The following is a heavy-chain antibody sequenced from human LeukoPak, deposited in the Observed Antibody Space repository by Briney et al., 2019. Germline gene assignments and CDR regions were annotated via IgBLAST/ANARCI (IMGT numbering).Heavy chain of an antibody. D-gene: IGHD1-14*01. V-gene: IGHV2-70*11. Sequence: SGPTLVNPTQTLTLTCTFSGFSLSTSGMCVSWIRQPPGKALEWLARIDWDDDKYYSTSLKTRLTISKHTSKNQVVLTMTNMDPVDTATYYCARIHVAGNNVDYWGQGTLVTVSS. CDR3: ARIHVAGNNVDY. J-gene: IGHJ4*02. CDR1: GFSLSTSGMC. CDR2: IDWDDDK.